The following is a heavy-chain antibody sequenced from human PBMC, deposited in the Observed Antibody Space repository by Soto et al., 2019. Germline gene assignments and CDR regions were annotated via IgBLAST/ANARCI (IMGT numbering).Heavy chain of an antibody. CDR3: ARSVDSRDYYGMDV. V-gene: IGHV3-7*01. J-gene: IGHJ6*02. CDR2: IKQDGSEK. CDR1: GFTLSTYW. Sequence: EVQVVESGGGLVQPGGSLRLSCTASGFTLSTYWMSWVRQAPGKGLEWVANIKQDGSEKYYVDSVKGRFTISRDNAKNSLYLQMNSLRAEDTAVFYCARSVDSRDYYGMDVWGQGTTVTVSS. D-gene: IGHD2-15*01.